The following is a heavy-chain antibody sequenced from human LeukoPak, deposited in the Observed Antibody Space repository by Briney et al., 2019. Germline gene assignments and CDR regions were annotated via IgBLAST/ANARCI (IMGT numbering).Heavy chain of an antibody. J-gene: IGHJ6*03. CDR3: ARGYYDILTGYYYYYYYMDV. V-gene: IGHV3-48*03. D-gene: IGHD3-9*01. Sequence: GGSLRLSCAASGFTFSSYEMNWVRQAPGKGLEWVSSISSSGSTIYYADSVKGRFTISRDNAKNSLYLQMNSLRAEDTAVYYCARGYYDILTGYYYYYYYMDVWGKGTTVTISS. CDR1: GFTFSSYE. CDR2: ISSSGSTI.